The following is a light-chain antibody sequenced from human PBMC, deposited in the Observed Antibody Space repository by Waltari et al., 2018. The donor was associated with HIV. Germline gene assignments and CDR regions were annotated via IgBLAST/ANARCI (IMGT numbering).Light chain of an antibody. J-gene: IGLJ2*01. V-gene: IGLV1-51*01. CDR3: GTWDSNLSAWI. CDR1: SVNIGHNY. Sequence: QSVLTQSPSVSAAPGQNVTISCSGNSVNIGHNYVSWYQQVPGTAPKLLIYDNNKPPSDMPDRFSASKAGTSATLGITGLQTGDEAEYYCGTWDSNLSAWIFGGGTKLTVL. CDR2: DNN.